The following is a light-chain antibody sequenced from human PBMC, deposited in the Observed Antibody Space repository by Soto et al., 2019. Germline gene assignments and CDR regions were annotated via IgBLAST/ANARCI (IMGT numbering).Light chain of an antibody. Sequence: QSVLTQPPSASGSPGQSVTISCTVVSSDVGGYDHVLWYQQYPGKAPKLIIFEVNKRPSGVPDRFSGSKSGNTASLTVSGLQAEDEAVYYYASYAGNSRYVFGTGTKVTVL. CDR3: ASYAGNSRYV. V-gene: IGLV2-8*01. CDR2: EVN. CDR1: SSDVGGYDH. J-gene: IGLJ1*01.